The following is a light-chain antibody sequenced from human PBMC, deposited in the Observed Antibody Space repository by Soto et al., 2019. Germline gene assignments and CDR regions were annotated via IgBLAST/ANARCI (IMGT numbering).Light chain of an antibody. CDR3: QQANSFPLT. CDR1: QGITNW. J-gene: IGKJ4*01. CDR2: AAS. V-gene: IGKV1-12*01. Sequence: DIQITQTPPSVSASVGDGVTITCRASQGITNWLAWYQQKPGKAPKLLIYAASGLPSGVPSRFSGSGSGTDFTLTSSSLQPEDFATYYCQQANSFPLTFGGGTKVDIK.